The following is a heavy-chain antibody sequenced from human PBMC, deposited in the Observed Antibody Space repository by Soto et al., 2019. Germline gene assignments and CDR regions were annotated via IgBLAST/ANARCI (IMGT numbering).Heavy chain of an antibody. J-gene: IGHJ4*02. CDR3: AKVIRSSGLELNFDY. D-gene: IGHD6-19*01. Sequence: PGGSLRLSCAASGFTFSSYGMHWVRQAPGKGLEWVAVISYDGSNKYYADSVKGRFTISRDNSKNTLYLQMNSLRAEDTAVYYCAKVIRSSGLELNFDYWGQGTLVTVSS. V-gene: IGHV3-30*18. CDR2: ISYDGSNK. CDR1: GFTFSSYG.